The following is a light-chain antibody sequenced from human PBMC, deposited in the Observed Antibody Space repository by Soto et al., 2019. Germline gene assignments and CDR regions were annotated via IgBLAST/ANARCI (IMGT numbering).Light chain of an antibody. J-gene: IGLJ3*02. Sequence: QSVLTQPASVSGSPGESITISCTGPRSDVGSYNSIAWYQQHPGKAPRVMIFEVTKRPSGISNRFSGSKSGSTASLTISGLQAEDEADYFCFSYAGDSTWVFGGGTKVTVL. CDR3: FSYAGDSTWV. CDR2: EVT. V-gene: IGLV2-23*02. CDR1: RSDVGSYNS.